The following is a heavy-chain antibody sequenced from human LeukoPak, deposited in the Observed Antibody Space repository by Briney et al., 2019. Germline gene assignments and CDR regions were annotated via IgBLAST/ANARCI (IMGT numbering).Heavy chain of an antibody. Sequence: SETLSLTCTVSGGSISSGGYYWSWIRQHPGKGLEWIGYIYYSGSTYYSPSPKSRVTISVDTSKNQFSLKLSSVTAADTAVYYCARGPYSGSYYGSWFDPWGQGTLVTVSS. CDR2: IYYSGST. CDR3: ARGPYSGSYYGSWFDP. D-gene: IGHD1-26*01. CDR1: GGSISSGGYY. J-gene: IGHJ5*02. V-gene: IGHV4-31*03.